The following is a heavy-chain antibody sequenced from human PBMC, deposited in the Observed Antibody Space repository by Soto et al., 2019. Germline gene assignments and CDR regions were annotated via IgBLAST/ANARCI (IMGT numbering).Heavy chain of an antibody. J-gene: IGHJ6*03. CDR3: ARERGEFTIFGVVNRPPYYMDV. Sequence: SETLSLTCAVYSGSFSGYYWSWIRQPPGKGLEWIGEINHSGSTNYNPSLKSRVTISVDTSKNQFSLKLSSVTAADTAVYYCARERGEFTIFGVVNRPPYYMDVWGEGTTVTVSS. V-gene: IGHV4-34*01. CDR2: INHSGST. CDR1: SGSFSGYY. D-gene: IGHD3-3*01.